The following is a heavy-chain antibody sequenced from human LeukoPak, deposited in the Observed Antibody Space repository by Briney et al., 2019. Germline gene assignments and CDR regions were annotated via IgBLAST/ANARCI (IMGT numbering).Heavy chain of an antibody. V-gene: IGHV4-38-2*02. D-gene: IGHD5-24*01. CDR3: ARLYGYKDY. CDR1: GYSISSGYY. J-gene: IGHJ4*02. CDR2: IYYSGST. Sequence: PSETLSLTCTVSGYSISSGYYWGWIRQPPGKGLEWIGSIYYSGSTYFNPSLKSRVTISVDTSKNQFSLKLSSVTAADTAVYYCARLYGYKDYWGQGTLVTVSS.